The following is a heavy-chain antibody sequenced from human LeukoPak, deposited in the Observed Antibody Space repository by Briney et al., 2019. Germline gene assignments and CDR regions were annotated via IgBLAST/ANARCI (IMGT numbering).Heavy chain of an antibody. CDR3: AREHSGHSYFDY. V-gene: IGHV3-53*01. D-gene: IGHD3-22*01. CDR2: IYTGGST. CDR1: GFTFSSYW. J-gene: IGHJ4*02. Sequence: TGGSLRLSCAASGFTFSSYWMHWVRQAPGKGLEWVSVIYTGGSTYYADSVKGRFTISRDNSKNTLYLQMNSLRAEDTAMYYCAREHSGHSYFDYWGQGTLVTVSS.